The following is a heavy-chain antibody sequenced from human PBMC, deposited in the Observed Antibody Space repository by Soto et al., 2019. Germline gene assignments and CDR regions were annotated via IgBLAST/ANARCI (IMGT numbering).Heavy chain of an antibody. D-gene: IGHD6-19*01. Sequence: VQLVESGGGEVQPGRYRRLSCADSGFTFSDYAMHWVRQAPGKGLEWVAVVSHDGRNTHYADSVKGRFTISRDSSKNTVSLEMTSLRAEDTAVYYCAKGGRQCLVTSDFTYGGQRALVTVYS. V-gene: IGHV3-30*18. CDR3: AKGGRQCLVTSDFTY. J-gene: IGHJ4*02. CDR1: GFTFSDYA. CDR2: VSHDGRNT.